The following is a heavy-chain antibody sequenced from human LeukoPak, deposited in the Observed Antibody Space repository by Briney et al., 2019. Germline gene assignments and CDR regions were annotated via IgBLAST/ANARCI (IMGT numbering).Heavy chain of an antibody. Sequence: ASVKVSFKASGYTFPDYYIHWVRQAPGQGLEWIGFINPNSGGTHYAQNFQGRVTVTRDTSISTVYLEMIRLRSDDTAVYYCARKGRIYGDYDYWGRGTLVTVSS. CDR1: GYTFPDYY. CDR3: ARKGRIYGDYDY. J-gene: IGHJ4*02. D-gene: IGHD4-17*01. V-gene: IGHV1-2*02. CDR2: INPNSGGT.